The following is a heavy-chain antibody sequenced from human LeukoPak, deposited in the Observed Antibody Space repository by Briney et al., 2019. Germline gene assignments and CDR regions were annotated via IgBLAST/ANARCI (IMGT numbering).Heavy chain of an antibody. V-gene: IGHV4-31*03. J-gene: IGHJ4*02. Sequence: SQTLSLTCTVSADSISSGGHYWSWIRQHPGKGLESIGFMRHSGSTSHNPSLKGRVAISVDASKNQFSLRLSSVIAADTAVYYCARGGNRFGGFYFDYWGQGSLVTVSS. CDR1: ADSISSGGHY. CDR2: MRHSGST. CDR3: ARGGNRFGGFYFDY. D-gene: IGHD3-10*01.